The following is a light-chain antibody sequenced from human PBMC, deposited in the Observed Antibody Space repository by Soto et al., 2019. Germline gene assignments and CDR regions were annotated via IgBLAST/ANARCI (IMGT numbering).Light chain of an antibody. Sequence: IVMTQSLDTLSVCRVEKAAISGLASQSVNSNFAWYQHRPGQAPRLLIYAASTRATGIPGRFSGSGSETEFSLTISSLQSEDFAVYYCQQYNYWPRTFGQGTKVDI. CDR1: QSVNSN. CDR2: AAS. CDR3: QQYNYWPRT. J-gene: IGKJ1*01. V-gene: IGKV3-15*01.